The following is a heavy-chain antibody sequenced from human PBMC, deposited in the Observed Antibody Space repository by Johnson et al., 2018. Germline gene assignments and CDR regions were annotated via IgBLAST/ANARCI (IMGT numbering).Heavy chain of an antibody. Sequence: VQLVESGGGVVQPGRSLRLSCAASGFTFSSYGMHWVRQAPGKGLEWVSSISSSSRYIYYADSVKGRFTISGDNAKNSLYLQMNSLRAEDTAVYYCARDNLYDDDGSAYYCGGYVRHWGQGTLVTVSS. D-gene: IGHD3-22*01. CDR2: ISSSSRYI. CDR1: GFTFSSYG. CDR3: ARDNLYDDDGSAYYCGGYVRH. V-gene: IGHV3-21*01. J-gene: IGHJ1*01.